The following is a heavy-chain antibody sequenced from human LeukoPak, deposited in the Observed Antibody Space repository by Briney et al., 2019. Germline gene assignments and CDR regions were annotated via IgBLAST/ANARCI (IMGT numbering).Heavy chain of an antibody. D-gene: IGHD5-24*01. CDR1: GFTFSSYA. V-gene: IGHV3-30-3*01. CDR3: ARDGAMGYFDY. Sequence: GRSLRLSCAASGFTFSSYAMHWVRQAPGKGLEWVAVISYDGSNKYYADSVKDRFTISRDNSKNTLYLQMNSLRAEDTAVYYCARDGAMGYFDYWGQGTLVTVSS. J-gene: IGHJ4*02. CDR2: ISYDGSNK.